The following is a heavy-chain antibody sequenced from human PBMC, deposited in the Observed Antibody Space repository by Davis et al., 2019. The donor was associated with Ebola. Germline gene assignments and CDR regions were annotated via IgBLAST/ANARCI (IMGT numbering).Heavy chain of an antibody. V-gene: IGHV1-18*01. CDR3: ARSGETHDWGSWGY. J-gene: IGHJ4*02. CDR2: ISAYNGNT. Sequence: ASVTVSCKASGGTFSSYAISWVRQAPGQGLEWMGWISAYNGNTNYAQKLQGRVTMTTDTSTSTAYMELRSLRSDDTAVYYCARSGETHDWGSWGYWGQGTLVTVSS. D-gene: IGHD7-27*01. CDR1: GGTFSSYA.